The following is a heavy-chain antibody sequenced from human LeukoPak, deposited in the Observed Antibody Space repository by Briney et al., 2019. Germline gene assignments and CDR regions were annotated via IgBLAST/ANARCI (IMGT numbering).Heavy chain of an antibody. CDR3: ARDRFPIAAAGTVDY. CDR2: INPSGSST. D-gene: IGHD6-13*01. CDR1: GYSFTSHY. V-gene: IGHV1-46*01. J-gene: IGHJ4*02. Sequence: ASVKVSCKASGYSFTSHYMHWVRQAPGQGLEWMGLINPSGSSTLYAQKFQGRVTMTRDMSTTTDYMELRSLRSDDTAVYYCARDRFPIAAAGTVDYWGQGTLVTVSS.